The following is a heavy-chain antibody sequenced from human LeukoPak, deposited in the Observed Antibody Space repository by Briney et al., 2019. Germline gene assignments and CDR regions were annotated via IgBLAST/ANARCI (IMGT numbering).Heavy chain of an antibody. Sequence: GRSLRLSCAASGFTFSSYGMHWVRQAPGKGLEWVAVISYDGSNKYYADSVKGRFSISRDNSKNTLYLQMNSLRAEDTAVYYCAKGMVRGVIIPYDYWGQGTLVTVSP. D-gene: IGHD3-10*01. CDR3: AKGMVRGVIIPYDY. CDR2: ISYDGSNK. V-gene: IGHV3-30*18. CDR1: GFTFSSYG. J-gene: IGHJ4*02.